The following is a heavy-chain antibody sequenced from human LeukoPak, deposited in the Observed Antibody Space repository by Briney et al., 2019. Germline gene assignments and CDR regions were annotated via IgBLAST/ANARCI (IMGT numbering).Heavy chain of an antibody. J-gene: IGHJ6*02. CDR3: AGFRWGDYYYYGVDV. D-gene: IGHD3-16*01. CDR1: GFTFSSYA. V-gene: IGHV3-23*01. Sequence: GGSLRLSCATSGFTFSSYALSWVRHAPGQGLEWVSAISGSGGSTYYADSVKGRFAISRDTSKNIVYLQLDSLRAEDTAIYYCAGFRWGDYYYYGVDVWGQGTTVTVSS. CDR2: ISGSGGST.